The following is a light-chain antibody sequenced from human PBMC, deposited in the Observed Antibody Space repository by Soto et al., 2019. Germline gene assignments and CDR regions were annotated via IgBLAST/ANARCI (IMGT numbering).Light chain of an antibody. CDR2: EVS. CDR1: SSDIGIYNY. CDR3: TSFAPGRIYV. J-gene: IGLJ1*01. V-gene: IGLV2-14*03. Sequence: QSALTHPASVSGSAGQSIAISCTGSSSDIGIYNYVSWYQQHPGRVPKLIIYEVSHRFSGLSYRFSGSKSGNTASLTISGLQAEDEGDYYCTSFAPGRIYVFGSGTKVTVL.